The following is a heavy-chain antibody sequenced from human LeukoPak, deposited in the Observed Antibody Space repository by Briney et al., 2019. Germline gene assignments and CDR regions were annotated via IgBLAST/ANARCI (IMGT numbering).Heavy chain of an antibody. V-gene: IGHV1-2*02. D-gene: IGHD6-6*01. J-gene: IGHJ3*02. Sequence: ASVKVSCKASGYTFTSYGISSVRQAPGQGLEWMGWIYPYSGDTNYAQNFQGRVTMTRDTSISTAYMELSSLKSDDTAVYYCASDRSSGSSLDIWGQGTMLTVSS. CDR2: IYPYSGDT. CDR3: ASDRSSGSSLDI. CDR1: GYTFTSYG.